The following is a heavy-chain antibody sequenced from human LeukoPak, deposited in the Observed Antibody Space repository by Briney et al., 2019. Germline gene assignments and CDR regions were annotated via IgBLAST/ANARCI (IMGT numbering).Heavy chain of an antibody. CDR3: AREVVVVAATREYWFDP. V-gene: IGHV1-69*13. Sequence: ASVKVSCKASGGTFSSYAISWVRQAPGQGLEWMGGIIPILGTANYAQKFQGRVTITADESTSTAYMELSSLRSEDTAVYYCAREVVVVAATREYWFDPWGQGTLVTVSS. CDR1: GGTFSSYA. J-gene: IGHJ5*02. CDR2: IIPILGTA. D-gene: IGHD2-15*01.